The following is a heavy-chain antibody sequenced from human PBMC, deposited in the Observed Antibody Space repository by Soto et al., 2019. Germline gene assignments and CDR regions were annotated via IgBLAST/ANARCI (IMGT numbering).Heavy chain of an antibody. CDR3: AREVDRALVGSPHYFDY. Sequence: GGSLRLSCTGSGFTFGDYAVTWIRQAPGQGLEWVSYISSRSGTIFYADSVKGRFTLSRDNSKNSMYLQMNSLRAEDTAVYYCAREVDRALVGSPHYFDYWGQGTLVTSPQ. V-gene: IGHV3-11*01. CDR2: ISSRSGTI. D-gene: IGHD5-18*01. CDR1: GFTFGDYA. J-gene: IGHJ4*01.